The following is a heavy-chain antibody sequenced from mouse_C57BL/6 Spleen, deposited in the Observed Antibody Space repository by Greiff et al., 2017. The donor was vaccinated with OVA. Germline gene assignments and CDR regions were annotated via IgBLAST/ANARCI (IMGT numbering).Heavy chain of an antibody. CDR1: GFSLTSYG. Sequence: VKLKQSGPSLVAPSQSLSITCTVSGFSLTSYGVHWVRQPPGKGLEWLVVIWSDGSTTYNSALKSRLSISKDNSKSQVFLKMNGLQTDDTAMYYCARQDYGSSYGAMDYWGQGTSVTVSS. V-gene: IGHV2-6-1*01. CDR3: ARQDYGSSYGAMDY. D-gene: IGHD1-1*01. J-gene: IGHJ4*01. CDR2: IWSDGST.